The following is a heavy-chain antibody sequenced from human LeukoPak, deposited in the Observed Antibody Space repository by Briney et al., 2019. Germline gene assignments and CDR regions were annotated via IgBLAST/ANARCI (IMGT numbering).Heavy chain of an antibody. J-gene: IGHJ3*02. CDR1: GFTFSSYS. V-gene: IGHV3-21*01. D-gene: IGHD1-26*01. CDR3: AGGNQWELPGWDAFDI. Sequence: GGSLRLSCAASGFTFSSYSMNWVRQAPGKGLEWVSSISSSSSYIYYADSVKGRFTISRDNAKNSLSLQMNSLRAEDTAVYYCAGGNQWELPGWDAFDIWGQGTMVTVSS. CDR2: ISSSSSYI.